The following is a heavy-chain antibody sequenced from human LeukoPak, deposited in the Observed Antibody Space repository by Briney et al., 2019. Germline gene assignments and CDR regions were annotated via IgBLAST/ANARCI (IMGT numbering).Heavy chain of an antibody. CDR2: INPNSGGT. V-gene: IGHV1-2*02. J-gene: IGHJ6*03. D-gene: IGHD1-26*01. Sequence: ASVKVSCKASGYTFTGYYMHSWRQAPGQGLEWMGWINPNSGGTNYAQKFQGRVIMTRDTSISTAYMELSRLRSDDTAVYYCARRGSWSYYGYYYFYYMDVWGKGTTVTISS. CDR3: ARRGSWSYYGYYYFYYMDV. CDR1: GYTFTGYY.